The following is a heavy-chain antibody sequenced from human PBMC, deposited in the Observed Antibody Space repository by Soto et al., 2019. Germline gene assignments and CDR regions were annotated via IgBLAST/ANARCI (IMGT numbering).Heavy chain of an antibody. Sequence: EVQLVESGGGLVPPGGSLRLSCGASGFTFSDYEMNWVRQAPGRGLEWVAHISFSGSTIFYADSVKGRFSISRHNSDNFLYLQMSGLRADDSGIYYCARGAGVVYGVDVWGLGTTVTVSS. CDR3: ARGAGVVYGVDV. CDR2: ISFSGSTI. CDR1: GFTFSDYE. V-gene: IGHV3-48*03. J-gene: IGHJ6*02.